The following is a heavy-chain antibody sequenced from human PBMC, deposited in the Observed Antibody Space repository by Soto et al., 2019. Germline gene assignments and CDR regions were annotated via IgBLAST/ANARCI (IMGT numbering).Heavy chain of an antibody. D-gene: IGHD1-26*01. CDR3: ARATVWELTGGYYYYGMDV. J-gene: IGHJ6*02. CDR1: GYTFTGYY. CDR2: INPNSGGT. Sequence: QVQLVQSGAEVKKPGASVKVSCKASGYTFTGYYMHWVRQAPGQGLEWMGWINPNSGGTNYAQKFQGRVTMTRYTAISTAYMELSRLRSDDTAVYYCARATVWELTGGYYYYGMDVWGQGTTVTVSS. V-gene: IGHV1-2*02.